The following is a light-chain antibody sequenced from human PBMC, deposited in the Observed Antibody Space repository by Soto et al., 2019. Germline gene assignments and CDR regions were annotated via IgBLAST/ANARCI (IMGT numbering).Light chain of an antibody. CDR3: QQRYRWPET. V-gene: IGKV3-11*01. Sequence: ELAMTQSPATMSVSPGERATLSCRSSQSVNSALAWYQQKPGQTPSLLIYNASHRATGIPARFSGSGSGTDFTLTISSLEPEDFAVYYCQQRYRWPETFGQGAKV. CDR1: QSVNSA. J-gene: IGKJ1*01. CDR2: NAS.